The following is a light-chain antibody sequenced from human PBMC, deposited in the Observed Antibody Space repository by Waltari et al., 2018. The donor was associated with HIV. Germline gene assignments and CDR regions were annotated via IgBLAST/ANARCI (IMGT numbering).Light chain of an antibody. J-gene: IGLJ2*01. CDR2: EVT. V-gene: IGLV2-8*01. CDR1: SSDVGGYNY. Sequence: QSALTQPPSASGSPGQSVTISCTGTSSDVGGYNYVSWYHQHPGNAPKLIIYEVTERPSGVPDRFSGSKSGNTASLTVSGLQAEDEADYYCSSYAGSNKLVFGGGTKLTVV. CDR3: SSYAGSNKLV.